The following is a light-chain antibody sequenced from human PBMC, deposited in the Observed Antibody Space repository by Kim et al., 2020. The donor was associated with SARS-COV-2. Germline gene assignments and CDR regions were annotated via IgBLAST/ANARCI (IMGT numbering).Light chain of an antibody. J-gene: IGLJ2*01. Sequence: PGATVTLSCACSTGPVTSTHYPYWFQHKPGKAPTTLIYDTTNKHSWTPAGFSGSLLGGKAALTLSGAQPEDEAEYYCLLSYSGVVVFGGGTQLTVL. V-gene: IGLV7-46*01. CDR1: TGPVTSTHY. CDR3: LLSYSGVVV. CDR2: DTT.